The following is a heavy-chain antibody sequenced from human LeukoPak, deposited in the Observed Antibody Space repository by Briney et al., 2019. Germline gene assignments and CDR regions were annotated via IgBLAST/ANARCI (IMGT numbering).Heavy chain of an antibody. D-gene: IGHD3-10*01. CDR2: ISFDGSNK. J-gene: IGHJ4*02. V-gene: IGHV3-30*04. CDR1: GFTFSSYA. CDR3: ARGPREKLWTRMFDY. Sequence: GGSLRLSCTASGFTFSSYAMHWVRRAPGKGLEWVAVISFDGSNKYYADSVKGRFTISRDNSKNTLYLQMNSLRAEDTAVYYCARGPREKLWTRMFDYWGQGTLVTVSS.